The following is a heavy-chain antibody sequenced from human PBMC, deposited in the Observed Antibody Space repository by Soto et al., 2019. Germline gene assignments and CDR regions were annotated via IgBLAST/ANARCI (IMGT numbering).Heavy chain of an antibody. CDR1: GGTFSSYT. D-gene: IGHD3-10*01. CDR2: IIPILGIA. J-gene: IGHJ4*02. Sequence: ASVKVSCKASGGTFSSYTISWVRQAPGQGLEWMGRIIPILGIANYAQKLQGRVTITADKSTSTAYMELSSMRSEDTAVYYCARDLLYGSGSDYWGQGTLVTVSS. CDR3: ARDLLYGSGSDY. V-gene: IGHV1-69*04.